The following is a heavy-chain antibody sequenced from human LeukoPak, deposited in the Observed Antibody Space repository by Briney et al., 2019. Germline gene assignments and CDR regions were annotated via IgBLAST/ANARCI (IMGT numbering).Heavy chain of an antibody. CDR3: ARDGGYSYGHRIDY. D-gene: IGHD5-12*01. CDR1: GFTFSSYG. V-gene: IGHV3-30*03. Sequence: GGSLRLSCAASGFTFSSYGMHWVRQAPGKGLEWVAVISYDGSNKYYADSVKGRFTISRDNSKNTLYLQMNSLRGEETAVYYCARDGGYSYGHRIDYWGQGTLVTVSS. J-gene: IGHJ4*02. CDR2: ISYDGSNK.